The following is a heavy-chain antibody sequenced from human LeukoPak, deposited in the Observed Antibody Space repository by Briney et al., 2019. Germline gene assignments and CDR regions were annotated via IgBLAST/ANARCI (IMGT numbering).Heavy chain of an antibody. Sequence: GGSLRLSCGASGFTFTTHWIHWVRQAPGKGLEWVSSISSSSSYIYYADSVKGRFTISRDNVKNSLYLQMNSLRAEDTAVYYCARELDYFDYWGQGTLVTVSS. CDR2: ISSSSSYI. V-gene: IGHV3-21*01. CDR3: ARELDYFDY. D-gene: IGHD1-1*01. CDR1: GFTFTTHW. J-gene: IGHJ4*02.